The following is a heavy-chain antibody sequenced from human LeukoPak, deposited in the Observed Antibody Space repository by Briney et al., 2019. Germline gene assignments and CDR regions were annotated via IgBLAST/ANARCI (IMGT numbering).Heavy chain of an antibody. CDR2: ISTSSRHR. V-gene: IGHV3-21*01. Sequence: GGSLRLSCAASGFTLSCYSMNWVRQAPGQGLEWVSSISTSSRHRHYADSLMGRFTISRDNAKNSLFLQMDSLRAEDTAIYYCSRDLAPTTNLARWFDPWGQGTLVTVSS. D-gene: IGHD4-17*01. J-gene: IGHJ5*02. CDR3: SRDLAPTTNLARWFDP. CDR1: GFTLSCYS.